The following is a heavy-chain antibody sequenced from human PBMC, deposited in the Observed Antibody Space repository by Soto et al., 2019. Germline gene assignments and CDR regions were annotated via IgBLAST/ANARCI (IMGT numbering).Heavy chain of an antibody. CDR3: AGQSIVATILSWFVP. J-gene: IGHJ5*02. V-gene: IGHV4-39*01. Sequence: QLQLQESGPGLVKPSETLSLTCTVSGGSISSSSYYWGWIRQPPGKGLEWIGSIYYSGSTYYTPSLQSRVTIVIDTSKSQFALKLSSVAAADPAVYYAAGQSIVATILSWFVPWGQGTLLTVSS. D-gene: IGHD5-12*01. CDR2: IYYSGST. CDR1: GGSISSSSYY.